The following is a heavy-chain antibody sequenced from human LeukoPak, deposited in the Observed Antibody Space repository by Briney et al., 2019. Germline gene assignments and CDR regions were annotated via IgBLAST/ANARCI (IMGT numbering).Heavy chain of an antibody. J-gene: IGHJ6*03. Sequence: ASVKVSCKASGGTFSSYAISWVRQAPGQGLEWMGGIIPIFGTANYAQKFQGRVTITADKSTSTAYMELSSLRSEDTAVYYCARDRGITMVRGVYYYYYYYMDVWGKGTTVTVSS. D-gene: IGHD3-10*01. V-gene: IGHV1-69*06. CDR3: ARDRGITMVRGVYYYYYYYMDV. CDR1: GGTFSSYA. CDR2: IIPIFGTA.